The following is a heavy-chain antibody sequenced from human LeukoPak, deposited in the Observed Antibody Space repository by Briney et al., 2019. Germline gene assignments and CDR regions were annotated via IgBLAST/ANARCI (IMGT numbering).Heavy chain of an antibody. Sequence: PSETLSLTCTVSVGSISSSSYYWGWIRQPPGKGLEWIGCIYYSGNTYYNPSLKSRVTISVDTSKNQFSLKLSSVTAADTAVYYCARLFSSSWYRGAFDLWGQGTMVTVSS. CDR1: VGSISSSSYY. CDR3: ARLFSSSWYRGAFDL. CDR2: IYYSGNT. V-gene: IGHV4-39*01. D-gene: IGHD6-13*01. J-gene: IGHJ3*01.